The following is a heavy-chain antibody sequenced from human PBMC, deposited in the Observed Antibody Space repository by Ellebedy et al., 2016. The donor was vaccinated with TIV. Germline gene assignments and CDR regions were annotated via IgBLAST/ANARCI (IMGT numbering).Heavy chain of an antibody. D-gene: IGHD2-21*02. CDR1: GESISSSSYY. J-gene: IGHJ4*02. V-gene: IGHV4-39*07. Sequence: SETLSLTCTVSGESISSSSYYWDWIRQPPGKGLEWIGNIYYSGSTYYNPPLKSRVTISMDTSKNKFSLKLSSVTAADTAVYYCARDRGMTTIPYWGQGTLVTVSS. CDR2: IYYSGST. CDR3: ARDRGMTTIPY.